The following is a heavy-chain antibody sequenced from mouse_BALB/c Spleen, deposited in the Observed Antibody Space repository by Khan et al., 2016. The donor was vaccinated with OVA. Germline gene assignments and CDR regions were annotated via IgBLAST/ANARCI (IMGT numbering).Heavy chain of an antibody. D-gene: IGHD1-1*01. Sequence: QVQLKESGPGLVAPSQTLSITCTVSGYSLTTYCVHWVRQPPGKGLEWLGVIWAGGSTTYNSALMSRLSIIKDNSKSQVFLKMNSLQTDDTAIYYCARPYYGSAWFAYWGQGTLVTVSA. CDR3: ARPYYGSAWFAY. J-gene: IGHJ3*01. CDR1: GYSLTTYC. CDR2: IWAGGST. V-gene: IGHV2-9*02.